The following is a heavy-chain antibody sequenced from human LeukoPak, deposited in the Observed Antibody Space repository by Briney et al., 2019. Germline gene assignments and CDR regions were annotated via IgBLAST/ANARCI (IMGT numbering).Heavy chain of an antibody. J-gene: IGHJ4*02. CDR3: ARGRDFWSGYYRVYYFDY. V-gene: IGHV4-38-2*01. Sequence: SETLSLTCAVSGCSISSGYYWGWIRQPPGKGLEWIGSIYHSGSTYYNPSLKSRVTISVDTSKNQFSLKLSSVTAADTAVYYCARGRDFWSGYYRVYYFDYWGQGTLVTVSS. CDR1: GCSISSGYY. CDR2: IYHSGST. D-gene: IGHD3-3*01.